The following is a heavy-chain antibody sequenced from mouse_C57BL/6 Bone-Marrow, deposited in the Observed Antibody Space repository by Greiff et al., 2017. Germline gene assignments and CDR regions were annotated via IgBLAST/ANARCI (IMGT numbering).Heavy chain of an antibody. D-gene: IGHD2-1*01. CDR1: GYTFTSYW. CDR2: IHPSGSDT. V-gene: IGHV1-74*01. Sequence: QVQLQQPGAELVKPGASVKVSCKASGYTFTSYWMHWVKQRPGQGLEWIGRIHPSGSDTNYTQKFKGKATLTVDKSSSTAYMQLSSLTSEDSAVYYCASNYGNYVYFDVWGTGTTVTVSS. J-gene: IGHJ1*03. CDR3: ASNYGNYVYFDV.